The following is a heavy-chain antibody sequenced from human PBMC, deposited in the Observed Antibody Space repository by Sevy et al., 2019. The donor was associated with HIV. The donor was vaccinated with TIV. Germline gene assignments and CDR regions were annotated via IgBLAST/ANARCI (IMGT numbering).Heavy chain of an antibody. CDR1: GFTFSGYA. Sequence: GGSLRLSCAASGFTFSGYAMNWVRQAPGKGLEWVSAINGKGRSTHYAHSVEGRFTISRDNSKNTLYLEMNSLRAEDTAVYYCAKTINSGGGVVPAANYYYYGLDVWGQGTTVTVSS. CDR2: INGKGRST. V-gene: IGHV3-23*01. CDR3: AKTINSGGGVVPAANYYYYGLDV. D-gene: IGHD2-2*01. J-gene: IGHJ6*02.